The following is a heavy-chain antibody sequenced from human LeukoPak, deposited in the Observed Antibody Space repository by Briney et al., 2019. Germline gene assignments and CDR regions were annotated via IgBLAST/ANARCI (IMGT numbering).Heavy chain of an antibody. Sequence: SVTVSCKASGYTFTSYAMNWVRQAPGQGLEWMGMIIPILGTPNYAQNFQSRVTITADTSTTTVHMELSSLRSDDTAVYYCARAMRRELMLVYWGRGTLVTVPS. D-gene: IGHD1-7*01. V-gene: IGHV1-69*04. CDR1: GYTFTSYA. J-gene: IGHJ1*01. CDR3: ARAMRRELMLVY. CDR2: IIPILGTP.